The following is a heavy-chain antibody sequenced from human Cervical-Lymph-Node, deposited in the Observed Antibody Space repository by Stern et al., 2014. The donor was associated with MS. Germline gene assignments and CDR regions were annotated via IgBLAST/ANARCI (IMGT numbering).Heavy chain of an antibody. D-gene: IGHD4-11*01. CDR1: GFTFSTYS. J-gene: IGHJ4*02. V-gene: IGHV3-48*01. CDR3: ARDQNRLQEKRLDS. Sequence: EVQLVESGGGLVQPGGSLRLSCAASGFTFSTYSMNWVRQAPGKGLEWVSHITSTSIAIYYADSVRCRFSISRDNARNSLFLQMSSLRVEDTAVYYFARDQNRLQEKRLDSWGQGTLVTVSS. CDR2: ITSTSIAI.